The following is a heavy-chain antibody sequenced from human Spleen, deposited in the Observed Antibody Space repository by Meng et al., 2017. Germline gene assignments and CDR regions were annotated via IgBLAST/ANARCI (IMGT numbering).Heavy chain of an antibody. CDR1: GFTFSRYW. Sequence: EVPVVESGGGLVQPGGSRSLSCAASGFTFSRYWMHWVRQVPGQGLVWVSRTSRDGSDTVYADSVKGRFTMSRDNAKNTLYLQMNSLRAEDTAVYYCAAAWELLPPGYWGQGTLVTVSS. D-gene: IGHD1-26*01. CDR2: TSRDGSDT. V-gene: IGHV3-74*01. J-gene: IGHJ4*02. CDR3: AAAWELLPPGY.